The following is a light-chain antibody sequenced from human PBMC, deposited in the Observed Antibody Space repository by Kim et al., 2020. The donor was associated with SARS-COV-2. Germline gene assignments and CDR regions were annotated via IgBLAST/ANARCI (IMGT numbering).Light chain of an antibody. Sequence: VTISWPGSSSTIGAGYAVHWYQQLPGTAPNLLIYANTNRPSGVPDRFSGSKSGTSASLAITGLQAEDEADYYCQSYDRSPSASRVFGGGTQLTVL. V-gene: IGLV1-40*01. CDR2: ANT. CDR3: QSYDRSPSASRV. J-gene: IGLJ2*01. CDR1: SSTIGAGYA.